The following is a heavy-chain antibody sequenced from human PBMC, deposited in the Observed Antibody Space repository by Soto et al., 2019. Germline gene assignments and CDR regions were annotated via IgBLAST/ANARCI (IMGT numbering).Heavy chain of an antibody. CDR2: INAGNGNT. Sequence: GASVKVSCKASGYTFTSYAMHWVRQAPGQRLEWRGWINAGNGNTKYSQKFQGRVTITRDTSASTAYMELSSLRSDDTAVYYCARGGYFDSSNYLAYWGLGTLVTVSS. CDR1: GYTFTSYA. V-gene: IGHV1-3*01. CDR3: ARGGYFDSSNYLAY. J-gene: IGHJ4*02. D-gene: IGHD3-22*01.